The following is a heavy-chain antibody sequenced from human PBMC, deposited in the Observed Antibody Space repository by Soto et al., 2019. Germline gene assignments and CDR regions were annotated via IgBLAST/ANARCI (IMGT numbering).Heavy chain of an antibody. CDR2: IYPGDSDT. J-gene: IGHJ6*02. CDR3: ARFLAYCGGDCPDDYYYGMDV. Sequence: PGESLKISCKGSGYSFTSYWIGWVRQMTGKGLKWMGIIYPGDSDTGYSPSFQGQVTISADKSISTAYLQWSSLKASDTAMYYCARFLAYCGGDCPDDYYYGMDVWGQGTTVTVSS. V-gene: IGHV5-51*01. CDR1: GYSFTSYW. D-gene: IGHD2-21*02.